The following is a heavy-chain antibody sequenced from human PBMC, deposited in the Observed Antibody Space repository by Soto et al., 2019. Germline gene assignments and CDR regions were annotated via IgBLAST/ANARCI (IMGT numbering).Heavy chain of an antibody. D-gene: IGHD2-2*01. CDR2: IYLGDSDT. CDR3: ARGYCTTTICDPWFDP. Sequence: GESLKISCTGSGYTFTSYWIAWVRQMPGKGLEWMGIIYLGDSDTRYSPSFQGQVTISADKSITTAYLQWSSLKASDTAMYYCARGYCTTTICDPWFDPWGQGTLVTSPQ. J-gene: IGHJ5*02. V-gene: IGHV5-51*01. CDR1: GYTFTSYW.